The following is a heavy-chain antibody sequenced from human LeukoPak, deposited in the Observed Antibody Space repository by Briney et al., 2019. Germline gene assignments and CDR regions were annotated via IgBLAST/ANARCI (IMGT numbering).Heavy chain of an antibody. CDR2: FKRKSNGGTT. D-gene: IGHD3-10*01. Sequence: GGSLRLSCVASGFTFCNVWMSWVRQAPGKGLEWVGRFKRKSNGGTTDYTAPVKGKFTISRDDSKNTLYLQMNDLKTEDTAVYYCTTAGLVFDAFDVWGQGTLVTVSS. CDR3: TTAGLVFDAFDV. CDR1: GFTFCNVW. J-gene: IGHJ3*01. V-gene: IGHV3-15*01.